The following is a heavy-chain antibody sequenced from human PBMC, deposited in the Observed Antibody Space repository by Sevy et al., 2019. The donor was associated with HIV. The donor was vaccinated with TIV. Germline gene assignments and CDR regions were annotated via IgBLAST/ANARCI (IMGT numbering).Heavy chain of an antibody. D-gene: IGHD3-9*01. Sequence: GESLKISCKGSGYSFTNYWIGWVRQMPGKGLEWMGIIYPGDYDTRYSPSFQGQVTISADKSISTAYLQWSSLKASDTAMYYCARQGAGDDILTGYSNFDYSGQGALVTVSS. V-gene: IGHV5-51*01. J-gene: IGHJ4*02. CDR1: GYSFTNYW. CDR3: ARQGAGDDILTGYSNFDY. CDR2: IYPGDYDT.